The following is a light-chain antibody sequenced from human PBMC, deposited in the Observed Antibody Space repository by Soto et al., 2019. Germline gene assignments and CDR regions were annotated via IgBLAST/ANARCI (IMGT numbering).Light chain of an antibody. Sequence: DIQMTQSPSSLSASVGDRVTITCRASQSIVTYLNWYLQKPGKAPKLLIYAASNLQSGAPSRFSGSGSGTDSTLTISSLQPEDFATYFCQQSYSTPPWTFGQGTKV. CDR1: QSIVTY. CDR2: AAS. J-gene: IGKJ1*01. V-gene: IGKV1-39*01. CDR3: QQSYSTPPWT.